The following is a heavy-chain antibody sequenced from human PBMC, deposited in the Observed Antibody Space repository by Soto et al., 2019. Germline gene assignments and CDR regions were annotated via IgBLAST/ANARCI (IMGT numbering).Heavy chain of an antibody. CDR2: VNPIVSRS. V-gene: IGHV1-69*02. Sequence: QVQLVQSGAEVKKPGSSVKVSCKAFGDIFSFFTFNWLRRAPGLGLEWMGRVNPIVSRSNYAQKFQGRVTITADKSTNTAYMQLSSLRSEDTAIYYCAASYGSGYRAFDYWGQGALVTVSS. CDR1: GDIFSFFT. CDR3: AASYGSGYRAFDY. J-gene: IGHJ4*02. D-gene: IGHD3-10*01.